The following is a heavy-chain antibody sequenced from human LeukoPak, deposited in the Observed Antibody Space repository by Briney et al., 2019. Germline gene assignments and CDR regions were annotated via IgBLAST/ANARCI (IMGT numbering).Heavy chain of an antibody. CDR3: AGDRGTWNDDGFDY. V-gene: IGHV4-4*07. D-gene: IGHD1-1*01. Sequence: SETLSLTCTVSGGSISSYYWSWIRQPAGKGLEWIGRIYISGSTNYNPSLKSRVTMSVDTSKNQFSLKLSSVTAAHTAVYYFAGDRGTWNDDGFDYWGQGTLVTVSS. J-gene: IGHJ4*02. CDR1: GGSISSYY. CDR2: IYISGST.